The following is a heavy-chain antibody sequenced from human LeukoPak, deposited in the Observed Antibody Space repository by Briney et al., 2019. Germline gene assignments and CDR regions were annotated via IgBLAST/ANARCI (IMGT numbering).Heavy chain of an antibody. V-gene: IGHV4-61*02. CDR2: IYTSGST. J-gene: IGHJ5*02. D-gene: IGHD2/OR15-2a*01. CDR3: ARDVLRMEGWFDP. CDR1: GGSISSGSYY. Sequence: PSETLSLTCTVSGGSISSGSYYWSWIRQPAGKGLEWIGRIYTSGSTNYNPSLKSRVTISVDTSKNQFSLTLSSVTAADTAVYYCARDVLRMEGWFDPWGQGTLVTVSS.